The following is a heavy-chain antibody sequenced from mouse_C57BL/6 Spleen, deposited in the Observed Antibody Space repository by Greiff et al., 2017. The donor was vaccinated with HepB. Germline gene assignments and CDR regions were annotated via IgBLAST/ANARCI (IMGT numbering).Heavy chain of an antibody. V-gene: IGHV1-80*01. J-gene: IGHJ3*01. CDR2: IYPGDGDT. Sequence: QVHVKQSGAELVKPGASVKISCKASGCAFSSYWMNWVKQRPGKGLEWIGQIYPGDGDTNYNGKFKGKATLTADKSSSTAYMQLSSLTSEDSAVYFCARWDYDYDVGFAYWGQGTLVTVSA. CDR3: ARWDYDYDVGFAY. D-gene: IGHD2-4*01. CDR1: GCAFSSYW.